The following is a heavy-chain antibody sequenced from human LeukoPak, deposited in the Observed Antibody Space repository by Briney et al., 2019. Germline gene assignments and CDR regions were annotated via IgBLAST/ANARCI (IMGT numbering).Heavy chain of an antibody. Sequence: GGSLRPSCAASGFTFSSYGMHWVRQAPGKGLEWVATILYDGSKEYYADSVKGRFTISRDDSKSTLYLQVNSLRTEDTAVYYCAKRSRPAVINPSSFDYWGQGTLVTVSS. CDR2: ILYDGSKE. V-gene: IGHV3-30*18. J-gene: IGHJ4*02. CDR1: GFTFSSYG. CDR3: AKRSRPAVINPSSFDY. D-gene: IGHD4-23*01.